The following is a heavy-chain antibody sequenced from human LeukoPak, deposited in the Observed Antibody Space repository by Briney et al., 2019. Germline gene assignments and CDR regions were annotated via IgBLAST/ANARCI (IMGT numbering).Heavy chain of an antibody. V-gene: IGHV3-21*01. J-gene: IGHJ3*02. CDR1: GFTFSTFS. Sequence: GGSLRLSCAASGFTFSTFSMNWVRQTPGKGLEWVSAISGSGSDIYYADSVKGRFTISRDNPKTSLYLQMKSLRAEDTAVYYCARRTFPNDAFDIWGEGTMVTVSS. CDR2: ISGSGSDI. CDR3: ARRTFPNDAFDI. D-gene: IGHD1-7*01.